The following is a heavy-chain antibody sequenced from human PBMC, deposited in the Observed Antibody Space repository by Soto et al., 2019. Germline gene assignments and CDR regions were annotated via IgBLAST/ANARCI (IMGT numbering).Heavy chain of an antibody. CDR2: IYPGDSDT. CDR3: ARLGHCSSTSCYRHNYYGMDV. Sequence: PGESLKISCKGSGYSFTSYWIGWVRQMPGKGLEWMGIIYPGDSDTRYSPSFQGQVTISADKSISTAYLQWSSLKASDTAMYYCARLGHCSSTSCYRHNYYGMDVWGQGTTVTVSS. CDR1: GYSFTSYW. D-gene: IGHD2-2*03. J-gene: IGHJ6*02. V-gene: IGHV5-51*01.